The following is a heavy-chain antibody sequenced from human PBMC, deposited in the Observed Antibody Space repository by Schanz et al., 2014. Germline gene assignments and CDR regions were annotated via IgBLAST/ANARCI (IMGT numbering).Heavy chain of an antibody. V-gene: IGHV4-30-4*07. CDR3: YGMDV. J-gene: IGHJ6*02. Sequence: QVQLQESGPGLVKPSQTLSLTCAVSGGSISSGGYSWSWIRQPPGKGLEWIGYIFFRGSTYYNPSLKSRVPIPINTSKNQFPLRLTSVTAADTAVYYCYGMDVWGQGTTVTVSS. CDR1: GGSISSGGYS. CDR2: IFFRGST.